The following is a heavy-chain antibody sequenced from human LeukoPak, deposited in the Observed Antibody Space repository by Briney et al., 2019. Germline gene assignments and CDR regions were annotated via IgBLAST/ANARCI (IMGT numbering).Heavy chain of an antibody. CDR1: GFTFSSYG. CDR2: IWYDGSNK. V-gene: IGHV3-33*01. J-gene: IGHJ4*02. D-gene: IGHD3-22*01. Sequence: GRSLRLSRAASGFTFSSYGMHWVRQAPGKGLEWVAVIWYDGSNKYYADSVKGRFTISRDNSKNTLYLQMNSLRAEDTAVYYCARDRNYYDSSGYYDYWGQGTLVTVSS. CDR3: ARDRNYYDSSGYYDY.